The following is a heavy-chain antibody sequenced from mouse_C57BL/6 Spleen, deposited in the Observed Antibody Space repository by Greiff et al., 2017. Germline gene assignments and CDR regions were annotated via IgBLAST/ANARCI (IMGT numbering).Heavy chain of an antibody. V-gene: IGHV1-74*01. Sequence: QVQLQQPGAELVKPGASVKVSCKASGYTFTSYWMHWVKQRPGQGLEWIGRIHPSDSDTNYHQKFKGKATLTVDKSSSTAYMQLSSLTSDASSVYYCAIWGTYYDYDEGAWFAYWGQGTLVTVSA. CDR1: GYTFTSYW. CDR3: AIWGTYYDYDEGAWFAY. J-gene: IGHJ3*01. D-gene: IGHD2-4*01. CDR2: IHPSDSDT.